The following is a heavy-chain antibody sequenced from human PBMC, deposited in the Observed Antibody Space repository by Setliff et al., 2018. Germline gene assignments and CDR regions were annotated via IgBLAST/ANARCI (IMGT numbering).Heavy chain of an antibody. CDR3: ARRPIALAGYRKGAFDI. V-gene: IGHV1-18*01. Sequence: ASVKVSCKASGNSFSSFSITWVRQAPGQGLERMGWVSTYNGDTKYAQNFRGRVTMTTDMSTSTVYMELRTLRSDDTAVYFCARRPIALAGYRKGAFDIWGQGTMVTVSS. J-gene: IGHJ3*02. CDR2: VSTYNGDT. CDR1: GNSFSSFS. D-gene: IGHD6-19*01.